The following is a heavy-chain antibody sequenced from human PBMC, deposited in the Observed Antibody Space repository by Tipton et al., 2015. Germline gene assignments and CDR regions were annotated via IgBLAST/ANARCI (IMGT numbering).Heavy chain of an antibody. Sequence: TLSLTCTVSGGSVTSGSFQWTWIRQSPGKGLEWIGYIYHTGSTIYNPSLKSRVTISLDRSKNQFSLNLTSVTAADTAMYYCAGGGGDDYIWGSSRFDSWGQGILVTVSS. J-gene: IGHJ5*01. D-gene: IGHD3-16*02. V-gene: IGHV4-61*01. CDR1: GGSVTSGSFQ. CDR2: IYHTGST. CDR3: AGGGGDDYIWGSSRFDS.